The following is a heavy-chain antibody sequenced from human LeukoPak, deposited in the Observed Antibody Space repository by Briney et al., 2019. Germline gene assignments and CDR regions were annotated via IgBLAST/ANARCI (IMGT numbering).Heavy chain of an antibody. D-gene: IGHD5-18*01. CDR2: INPSGGST. CDR1: GYTFTIYY. V-gene: IGHV1-46*01. CDR3: VTESSEYSYGY. Sequence: ASVKVSCKASGYTFTIYYMHWVRQAPGQGLEWMGIINPSGGSTSYAQKFQGRVTTTRDTSTSTVYMELSSLNSEDTAVYYCVTESSEYSYGYWGQGTRVTVSS. J-gene: IGHJ4*02.